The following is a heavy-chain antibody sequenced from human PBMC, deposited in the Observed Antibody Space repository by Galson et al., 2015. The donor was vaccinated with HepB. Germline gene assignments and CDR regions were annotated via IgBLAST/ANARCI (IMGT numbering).Heavy chain of an antibody. Sequence: SLRLSCAASKFTFTNYAMSWVRQAPGKGLEWVSTVSGSGGSTYYAESVKGRFTISRDNSKDTLYVQINSLRAEDTAVYYCARLFGSVRDAFDLWGQGTLVTVSS. CDR3: ARLFGSVRDAFDL. CDR1: KFTFTNYA. V-gene: IGHV3-23*01. CDR2: VSGSGGST. D-gene: IGHD3-3*01. J-gene: IGHJ3*01.